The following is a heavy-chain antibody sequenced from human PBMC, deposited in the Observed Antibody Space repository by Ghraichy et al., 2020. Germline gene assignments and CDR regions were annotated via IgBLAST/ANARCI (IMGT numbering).Heavy chain of an antibody. CDR1: GGSISSSGYY. D-gene: IGHD5-12*01. CDR3: ASHVFIVATIAYFDY. J-gene: IGHJ4*02. Sequence: LSCTVSGGSISSSGYYWGWIRQPPGKGLEWIGSIYYSGGTYYNPSLKSRVTISVDTSKNQFSLKLRSVTAADTAVYYCASHVFIVATIAYFDYWGQGTLVTVSS. CDR2: IYYSGGT. V-gene: IGHV4-39*01.